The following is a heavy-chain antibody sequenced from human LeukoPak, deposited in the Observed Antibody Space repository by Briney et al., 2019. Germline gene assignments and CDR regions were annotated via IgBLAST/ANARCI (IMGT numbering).Heavy chain of an antibody. Sequence: GGSLRLSCAASGFTFSSYGMHWVRQAPGKGLEWVAVISYDGSNKYYADSVKGRFTISRDNSKNTLYLQMNSLRAEDTAVYYCAERRPINKMATIVDWGQGTLVTVSS. CDR1: GFTFSSYG. CDR2: ISYDGSNK. J-gene: IGHJ4*02. CDR3: AERRPINKMATIVD. V-gene: IGHV3-30*18. D-gene: IGHD5-24*01.